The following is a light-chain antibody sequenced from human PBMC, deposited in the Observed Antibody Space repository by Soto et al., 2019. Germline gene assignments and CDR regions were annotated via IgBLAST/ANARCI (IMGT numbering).Light chain of an antibody. CDR1: RSDIGAYNF. V-gene: IGLV2-14*03. CDR2: DVN. J-gene: IGLJ2*01. Sequence: QSALTQPASVSGSPGQSITISCTGTRSDIGAYNFVSWYQQHPGEVPKLILYDVNVRPSGVSNRFSGSKSGNTASLTISGLQAEDDAAYYCTSWTTSTTMIFGGGTKLTVL. CDR3: TSWTTSTTMI.